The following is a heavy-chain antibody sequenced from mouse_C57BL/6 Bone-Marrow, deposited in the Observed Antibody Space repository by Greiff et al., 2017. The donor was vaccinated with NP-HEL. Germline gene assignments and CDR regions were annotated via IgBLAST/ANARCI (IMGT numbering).Heavy chain of an antibody. CDR3: ARPARYLDSRGAMDY. V-gene: IGHV1-39*01. J-gene: IGHJ4*01. CDR2: INPNYGTT. CDR1: GYSFTDYN. Sequence: LVESGPELVKPGASVKISCKASGYSFTDYNMNWVKQSNGKSLEWIGVINPNYGTTSYNQKFKGKATLTVDQSSSTAYMQLNSLTSEDSAVYYCARPARYLDSRGAMDYWGQGTSVTVSS. D-gene: IGHD3-1*01.